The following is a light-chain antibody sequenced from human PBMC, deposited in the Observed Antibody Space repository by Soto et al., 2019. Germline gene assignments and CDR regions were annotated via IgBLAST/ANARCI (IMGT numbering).Light chain of an antibody. V-gene: IGKV1-5*03. CDR3: QQYDAYTQIA. CDR2: KAS. J-gene: IGKJ5*01. Sequence: DIPMTQSPSTLSASLGETVTITCRASQRINSWLAWYRQKPGQAPRLLIYKASILESGVPSRFSGRGAGTEFTLTISNLQPDDFATYYCQQYDAYTQIAFGQGTRLEIQ. CDR1: QRINSW.